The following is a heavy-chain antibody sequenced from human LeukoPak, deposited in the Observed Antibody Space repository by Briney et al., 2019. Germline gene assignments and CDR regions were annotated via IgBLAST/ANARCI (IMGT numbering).Heavy chain of an antibody. CDR2: INPSGGST. Sequence: GASVKVSCKASGYTFTSYYMHWVRQAPGQGLEWMGIINPSGGSTSYAQKFQGRVTMTRDTSTSTVYMELSSLRSEDTAVYYCARDLHGGRLGNWFDPWGPGNPGHRLL. CDR3: ARDLHGGRLGNWFDP. J-gene: IGHJ5*02. CDR1: GYTFTSYY. D-gene: IGHD3-16*01. V-gene: IGHV1-46*01.